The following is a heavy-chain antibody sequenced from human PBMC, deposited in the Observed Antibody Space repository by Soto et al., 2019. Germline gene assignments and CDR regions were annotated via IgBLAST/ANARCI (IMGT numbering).Heavy chain of an antibody. CDR1: GYTFTSYG. V-gene: IGHV1-18*01. J-gene: IGHJ6*02. Sequence: QVQLVQSGAEVKKPGASVKVSCKASGYTFTSYGISWVRQAPGQGLEWMGWISAYNDNTNYAQKLQCRVTMTTDTSTSTAYMELSSLRSDDTAVDYCASFSIAAADPYGMDGGGQGTTVNVSS. CDR3: ASFSIAAADPYGMDG. D-gene: IGHD6-13*01. CDR2: ISAYNDNT.